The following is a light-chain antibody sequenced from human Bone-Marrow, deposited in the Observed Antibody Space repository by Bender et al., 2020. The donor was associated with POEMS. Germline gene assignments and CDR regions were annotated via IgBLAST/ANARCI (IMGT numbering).Light chain of an antibody. CDR2: SSH. Sequence: QSALTQPPSASGSPGQSVTISCSGGSSNIGAHAVNWYQHLPRTAPKLLIYSSHRRPSEVPDRCSGCRSGTSASLAISGLQSEDEADYYCAGWDDSLNGWVFGGGTKLTVL. CDR3: AGWDDSLNGWV. J-gene: IGLJ3*02. CDR1: SSNIGAHA. V-gene: IGLV1-44*01.